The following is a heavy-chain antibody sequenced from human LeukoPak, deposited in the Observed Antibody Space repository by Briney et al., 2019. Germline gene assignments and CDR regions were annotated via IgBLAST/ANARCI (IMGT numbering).Heavy chain of an antibody. CDR1: AYTFTFYY. CDR2: VNTNSGGT. CDR3: ARVATDSSSWGYYYYYMDV. J-gene: IGHJ6*03. V-gene: IGHV1-2*02. D-gene: IGHD6-13*01. Sequence: SVTVSFTSSAYTFTFYYMHWVRHAHGQGLEWMGWVNTNSGGTNYAQKFQGRVTMTRDTSISTAYMELSRLRSDDTAVYYCARVATDSSSWGYYYYYMDVWGKGTTVTVSS.